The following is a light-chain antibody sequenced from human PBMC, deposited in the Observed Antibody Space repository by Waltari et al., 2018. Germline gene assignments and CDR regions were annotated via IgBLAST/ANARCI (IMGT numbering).Light chain of an antibody. CDR2: AAS. CDR1: QSISSY. Sequence: DIQMTQSPSPLSASVGDRVTITCRASQSISSYLNWYQQKPGKAPKLLIYAASSLQSGVPSRFSGSGSGTDFTLPISSLQPEDFATYYCQQSYSTLYTFGQGTKLEIK. V-gene: IGKV1-39*01. CDR3: QQSYSTLYT. J-gene: IGKJ2*01.